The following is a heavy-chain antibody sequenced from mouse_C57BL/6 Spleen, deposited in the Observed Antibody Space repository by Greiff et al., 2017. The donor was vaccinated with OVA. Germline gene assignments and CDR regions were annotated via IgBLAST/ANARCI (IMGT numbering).Heavy chain of an antibody. J-gene: IGHJ3*01. V-gene: IGHV1-69*01. D-gene: IGHD2-1*01. Sequence: VQLQQPGAELVMPGASVKLSCKASGYTFTSYWMHWVKQRPGQGLEWIGEIDPSDSYTNYTQKFKGKSTLTVDKSSSTAYMQLSSLTSEDSAVDYCARREAYGKGAWFAYWGQGTLVTVSA. CDR1: GYTFTSYW. CDR3: ARREAYGKGAWFAY. CDR2: IDPSDSYT.